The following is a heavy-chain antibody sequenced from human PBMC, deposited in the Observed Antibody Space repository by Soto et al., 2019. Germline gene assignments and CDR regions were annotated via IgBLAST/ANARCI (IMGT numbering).Heavy chain of an antibody. J-gene: IGHJ4*02. V-gene: IGHV4-34*01. CDR3: ARSHVTGIVVVPYTGY. Sequence: QVQLQQWGAGLLKPSETLSLTCAVYGGSFSGYYWSWIRQPPGKGLEWIGEINHSGSTNYNPSLKSRVTISVDTSKNQFSLKLSSVTAADTAVYYCARSHVTGIVVVPYTGYWGQGTLVTVSS. CDR1: GGSFSGYY. D-gene: IGHD2-2*01. CDR2: INHSGST.